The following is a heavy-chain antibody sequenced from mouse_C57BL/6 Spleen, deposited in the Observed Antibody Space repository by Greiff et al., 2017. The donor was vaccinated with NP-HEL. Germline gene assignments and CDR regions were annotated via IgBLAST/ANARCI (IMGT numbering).Heavy chain of an antibody. CDR2: IDPSDSYT. D-gene: IGHD2-4*01. CDR3: ARRGYYDYDKAWFAY. Sequence: QVQLQQPGAELVKPGASVKLSCKASGYTFTSYWMQWVKQRPGQGLEWIGEIDPSDSYTNYNQKFKGKATLTVDTSSSTAYMQLSSLTSEDSAVYYCARRGYYDYDKAWFAYWGQGTLVTVSA. V-gene: IGHV1-50*01. CDR1: GYTFTSYW. J-gene: IGHJ3*01.